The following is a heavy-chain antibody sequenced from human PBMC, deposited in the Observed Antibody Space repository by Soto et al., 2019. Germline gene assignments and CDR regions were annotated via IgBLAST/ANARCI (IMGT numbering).Heavy chain of an antibody. CDR1: GGSISSGGYY. Sequence: PSETLSLTCTVSGGSISSGGYYWSWIRQHPGKGLEWIGYIYYSGSTYYNPSLKSRVTISVDTSKNQFSLKLSSVTAADTAVYYCARTPIYYDSSGSPFDPWGQGTLVTAPQ. D-gene: IGHD3-22*01. CDR3: ARTPIYYDSSGSPFDP. J-gene: IGHJ5*02. CDR2: IYYSGST. V-gene: IGHV4-31*03.